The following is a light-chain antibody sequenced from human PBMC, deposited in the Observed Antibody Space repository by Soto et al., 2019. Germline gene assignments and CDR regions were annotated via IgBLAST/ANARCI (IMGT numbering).Light chain of an antibody. Sequence: QSALTQPASVSGSPGQSITISCTGTSSDVGGFNSVSWYQQHPGKAPKLMIYEVDNRPSGVSDRFSGSKSGNTASLTISGLQAEVEADYYCNSYTSSDSLVVFGGGTKLTVL. CDR2: EVD. J-gene: IGLJ2*01. V-gene: IGLV2-14*01. CDR1: SSDVGGFNS. CDR3: NSYTSSDSLVV.